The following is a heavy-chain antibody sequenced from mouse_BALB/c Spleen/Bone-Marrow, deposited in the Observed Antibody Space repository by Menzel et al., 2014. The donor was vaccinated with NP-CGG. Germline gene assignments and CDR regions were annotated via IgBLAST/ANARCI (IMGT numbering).Heavy chain of an antibody. CDR3: AGRGYCYYPCYAMDY. D-gene: IGHD2-12*01. CDR2: INPSAGYT. J-gene: IGHJ4*01. CDR1: GFTFTSYW. Sequence: VQLMESGAELAKPGASVKISCKASGFTFTSYWMYWIKQRPGKGLEWLGYINPSAGYTEYTQKFKGKATLTADKSSNIANKKRRNLTSEDVTVYNCAGRGYCYYPCYAMDYWGQGTSVTVSS. V-gene: IGHV1-4*01.